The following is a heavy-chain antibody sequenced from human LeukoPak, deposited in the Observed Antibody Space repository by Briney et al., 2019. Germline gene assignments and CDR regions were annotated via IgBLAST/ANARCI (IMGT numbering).Heavy chain of an antibody. D-gene: IGHD3-10*01. CDR3: ARDRLRVRGVIITAAFDI. J-gene: IGHJ3*02. V-gene: IGHV1-2*02. CDR2: INTNSGGT. Sequence: ASVKVSCKASGYTFTDYYMHWVRQAPGQGLEWMGWINTNSGGTNYAQKFQGRVTMTRDTSISTAYMELSRLRSDDTAVYYCARDRLRVRGVIITAAFDIWGQGTMVTVSS. CDR1: GYTFTDYY.